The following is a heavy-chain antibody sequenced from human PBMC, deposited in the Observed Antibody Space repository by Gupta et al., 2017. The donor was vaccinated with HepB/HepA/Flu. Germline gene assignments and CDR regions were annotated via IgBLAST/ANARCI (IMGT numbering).Heavy chain of an antibody. CDR1: GFTFSTFW. V-gene: IGHV3-7*01. CDR2: IKQDGNEK. J-gene: IGHJ4*02. D-gene: IGHD5-12*01. CDR3: ARHGYTYGYPYYFDS. Sequence: EVQLVESGGDLVQPGGSLRLSCAASGFTFSTFWMSWVRQAPGKGLEWVANIKQDGNEKFYMDSVKGRFTISRDNANNSLFLQLNSLRAEDTAVYYCARHGYTYGYPYYFDSWGQGTLVTVSS.